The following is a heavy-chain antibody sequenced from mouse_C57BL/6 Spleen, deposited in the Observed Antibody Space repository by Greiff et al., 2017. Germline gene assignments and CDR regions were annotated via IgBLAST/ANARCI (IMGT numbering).Heavy chain of an antibody. V-gene: IGHV5-17*01. J-gene: IGHJ4*01. D-gene: IGHD4-1*01. CDR2: ISSGSSTI. CDR1: GFTFSDYG. CDR3: ASILTGRYAMDY. Sequence: DVTLVESGGGLVKPGGSLKLSCAASGFTFSDYGMHWVRQAPEKGLEWVAYISSGSSTIYYADTVKGRFTISRDTAKNTLFLQMTSLRSEDTAMYYCASILTGRYAMDYWGQGTTVTVSS.